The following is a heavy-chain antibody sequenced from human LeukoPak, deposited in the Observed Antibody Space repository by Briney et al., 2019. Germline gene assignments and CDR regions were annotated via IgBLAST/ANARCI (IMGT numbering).Heavy chain of an antibody. CDR3: ARDWDYYDSSGRLDY. V-gene: IGHV1-2*02. CDR1: GYTFTGYY. Sequence: GASVKVSRKASGYTFTGYYMHWVRQAPGQGLEWMGWINPNSGGTNYAQKFQGRVTMTRDTSISTAYMELSRLRSDDTAVYYCARDWDYYDSSGRLDYWGQGTLVTVSS. CDR2: INPNSGGT. J-gene: IGHJ4*02. D-gene: IGHD3-22*01.